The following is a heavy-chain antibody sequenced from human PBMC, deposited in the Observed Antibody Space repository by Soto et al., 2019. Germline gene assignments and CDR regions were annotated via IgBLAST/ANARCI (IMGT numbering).Heavy chain of an antibody. CDR3: ARDLPYNYYDSSGYWAY. Sequence: KPGGSLRLSCAASGFTFSDYYMSWIRQAPGKGPEWVSYISSSGSTIYYADSVKGRFTISRDDAKNSLYLQMNSLRAEDTAVYYCARDLPYNYYDSSGYWAYWGQGTLVTVSS. D-gene: IGHD3-22*01. V-gene: IGHV3-11*01. CDR1: GFTFSDYY. J-gene: IGHJ4*02. CDR2: ISSSGSTI.